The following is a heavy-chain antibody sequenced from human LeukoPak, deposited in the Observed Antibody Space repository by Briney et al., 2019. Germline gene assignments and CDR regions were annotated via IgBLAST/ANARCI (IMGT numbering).Heavy chain of an antibody. V-gene: IGHV3-48*03. CDR2: ISSSGSTI. J-gene: IGHJ3*02. CDR3: NVDTANGYAFDI. D-gene: IGHD5-18*01. Sequence: PGGSLRLSCAASGFTFSSYEMNWVRQAPGKGLEWVSYISSSGSTIYYADSVKGRFTISRDNAKNSLYLQMNSLRAEDTAVYYCNVDTANGYAFDIWGQGTMVTVSS. CDR1: GFTFSSYE.